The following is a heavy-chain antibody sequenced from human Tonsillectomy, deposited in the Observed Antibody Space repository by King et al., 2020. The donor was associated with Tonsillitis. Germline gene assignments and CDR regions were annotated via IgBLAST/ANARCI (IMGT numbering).Heavy chain of an antibody. CDR1: GFAFSSYS. J-gene: IGHJ4*02. V-gene: IGHV3-48*01. D-gene: IGHD3-9*01. CDR2: INHDSSAI. Sequence: KLVQSGGGLVQPGGSLRLSCAASGFAFSSYSMNWVRQAPGKGLDWVSYINHDSSAIYYADSVKGRFTISRDNAKNSLYLQINSLRAEDTALYYCARDRDWAFDYWGQGTLVAVSS. CDR3: ARDRDWAFDY.